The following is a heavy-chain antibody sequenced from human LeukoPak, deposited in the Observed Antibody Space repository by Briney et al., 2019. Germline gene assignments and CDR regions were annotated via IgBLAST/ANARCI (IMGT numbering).Heavy chain of an antibody. D-gene: IGHD3-9*01. V-gene: IGHV4-59*01. CDR3: ASYYDLLTGLIAFDI. Sequence: PSETLSPTCTVSGRSISSYYWSWIRQPPGKGLEWIGYIYYSGSTNYNPSLKSRVTISVDTSKNQFSLKLSSVTAADTAVYYCASYYDLLTGLIAFDIWGQGTMVTVSS. CDR1: GRSISSYY. CDR2: IYYSGST. J-gene: IGHJ3*02.